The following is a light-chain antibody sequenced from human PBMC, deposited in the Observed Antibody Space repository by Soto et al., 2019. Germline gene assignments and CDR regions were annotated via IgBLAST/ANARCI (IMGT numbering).Light chain of an antibody. CDR1: SSDVGGYNY. CDR2: EVT. V-gene: IGLV2-8*01. J-gene: IGLJ1*01. Sequence: QSALTQPPSASGSPGQSVTISCTGTSSDVGGYNYVSWYQQHPGKAPKLVIYEVTKRPSGVPDRFSGSKSGNTASLTVSGLQAEDEADYYCSSYAGSNNFDVFGPGTKLT. CDR3: SSYAGSNNFDV.